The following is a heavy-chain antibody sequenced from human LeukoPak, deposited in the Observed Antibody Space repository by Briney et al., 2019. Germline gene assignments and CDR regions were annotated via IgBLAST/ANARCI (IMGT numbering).Heavy chain of an antibody. CDR1: GGSFSGYY. V-gene: IGHV4-34*01. D-gene: IGHD5-18*01. CDR2: INHSGST. J-gene: IGHJ6*02. CDR3: ARGALYTAMVPRGHGYGMDV. Sequence: SETPSLTCAVYGGSFSGYYWSWIRQPPGKGLEWIGEINHSGSTNYNPSLKSRVTISVDTSKNQFSLKLSSVTAADTAVYYCARGALYTAMVPRGHGYGMDVWGQGTTVTVSS.